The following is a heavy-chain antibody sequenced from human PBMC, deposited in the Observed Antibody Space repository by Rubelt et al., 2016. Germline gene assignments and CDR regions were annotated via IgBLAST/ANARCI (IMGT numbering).Heavy chain of an antibody. CDR3: ARLDSSSWTVDY. CDR2: IYHSGTT. CDR1: GYSISSGYY. D-gene: IGHD6-13*01. Sequence: QVQLQESGPGLVKPSETLSLTCTVSGYSISSGYYWVWIRQPPGKELEWIGSIYHSGTTYYNPSLKSRVTISVDTSRNPLSLKRRSVTAADTAVYYCARLDSSSWTVDYWGQGTLVTVSS. V-gene: IGHV4-38-2*02. J-gene: IGHJ4*02.